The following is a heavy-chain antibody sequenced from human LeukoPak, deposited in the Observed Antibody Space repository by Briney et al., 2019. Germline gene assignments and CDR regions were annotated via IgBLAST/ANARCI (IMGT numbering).Heavy chain of an antibody. Sequence: ASVKVSCKASGYTFTSYGISWVRQAPGQGLEWMGIINPSGGSTSYAQKFQGRVTMTRDTSTSTVYMELSSLRSEDTAVYYCARDRIGYSSGWYELDYYYYYGMDVWGQGTTVTVSS. CDR2: INPSGGST. CDR3: ARDRIGYSSGWYELDYYYYYGMDV. J-gene: IGHJ6*02. D-gene: IGHD6-19*01. V-gene: IGHV1-46*01. CDR1: GYTFTSYG.